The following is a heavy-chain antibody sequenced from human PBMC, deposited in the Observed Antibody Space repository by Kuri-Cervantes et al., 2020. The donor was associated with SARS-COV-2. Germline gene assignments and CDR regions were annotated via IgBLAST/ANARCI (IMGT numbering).Heavy chain of an antibody. CDR1: GFTFSSYA. Sequence: GEALKISCAASGFTFSSYAMSWVRQAPGKGLEWVSDISGSGGSTYYADPGKGRFTISRDNSKNTLYLQMNSLRDEDTAVYYCAKSSSWYFDYWGQGTLVTVSS. CDR2: ISGSGGST. CDR3: AKSSSWYFDY. D-gene: IGHD6-13*01. V-gene: IGHV3-23*01. J-gene: IGHJ4*02.